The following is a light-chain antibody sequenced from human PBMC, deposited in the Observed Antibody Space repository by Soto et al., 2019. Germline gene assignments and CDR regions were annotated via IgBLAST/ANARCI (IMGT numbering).Light chain of an antibody. V-gene: IGLV3-21*02. CDR1: NIGSKS. Sequence: SYELTQPLSVPVAAGQTARITCEGHNIGSKSVHWYQHNPGQAPLLLLYDDSDRPSGILKRFSGSSSGYTATLTISRVEAGDEADFYCHVWETASDQGVFGGGTKLTVL. CDR2: DDS. J-gene: IGLJ3*02. CDR3: HVWETASDQGV.